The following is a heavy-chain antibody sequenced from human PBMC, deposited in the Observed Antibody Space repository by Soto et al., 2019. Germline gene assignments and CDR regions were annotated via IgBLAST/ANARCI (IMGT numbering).Heavy chain of an antibody. CDR2: ISYDGSNK. CDR1: GFTFSSYA. Sequence: GGSLRLSCAASGFTFSSYAMHWVRQAPGKGLEWVAVISYDGSNKYYADSVKGRFTISRDNSKNTLYLQMNSLRAEDTAVYYCARGPDGGSYYGDYWGQGTLVTVSS. V-gene: IGHV3-30-3*01. J-gene: IGHJ4*02. D-gene: IGHD1-26*01. CDR3: ARGPDGGSYYGDY.